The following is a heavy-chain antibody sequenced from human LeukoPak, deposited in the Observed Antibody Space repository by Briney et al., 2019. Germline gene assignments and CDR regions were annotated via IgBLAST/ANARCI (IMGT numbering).Heavy chain of an antibody. CDR2: ISHDGSNK. CDR1: GFTFSSYA. Sequence: GGSLRLSCAASGFTFSSYAMHWVRQAPGKGLEWVAVISHDGSNKYYADSVKGRFTISRDNSKNTLYLQMNSLRAEDTAVYYCARVGIGSSWYYPPHYWGQGTLVTVSS. CDR3: ARVGIGSSWYYPPHY. V-gene: IGHV3-30-3*01. D-gene: IGHD6-13*01. J-gene: IGHJ4*02.